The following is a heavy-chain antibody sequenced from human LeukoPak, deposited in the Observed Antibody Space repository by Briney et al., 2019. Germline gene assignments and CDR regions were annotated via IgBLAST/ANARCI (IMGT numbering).Heavy chain of an antibody. D-gene: IGHD2-2*02. V-gene: IGHV3-30*03. J-gene: IGHJ6*02. CDR2: ISYDGSNK. CDR3: ARDRVVPAAIFSLYCYGMDV. Sequence: GGSLRLSCAASGFTFSSYGMHWVRQAPGKGLEWVAVISYDGSNKYYADSVKGRFTISRDNSKNTLYLQMNSLRAEDTAVYYCARDRVVPAAIFSLYCYGMDVWGQGTTVTVSS. CDR1: GFTFSSYG.